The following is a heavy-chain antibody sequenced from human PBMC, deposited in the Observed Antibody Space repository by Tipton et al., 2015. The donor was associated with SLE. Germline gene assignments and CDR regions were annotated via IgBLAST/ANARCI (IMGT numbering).Heavy chain of an antibody. D-gene: IGHD6-13*01. CDR3: ARGVAAAGMGFDY. CDR2: IYYSGST. V-gene: IGHV4-59*01. CDR1: GGSISSYY. Sequence: LRLSCTVSGGSISSYYWSWIRQPPGKGLEWIGYIYYSGSTNYNPSLKSRVTISVDTSKNQFSLKLSSVTAADTAVYYCARGVAAAGMGFDYWGQGTLVTVSS. J-gene: IGHJ4*02.